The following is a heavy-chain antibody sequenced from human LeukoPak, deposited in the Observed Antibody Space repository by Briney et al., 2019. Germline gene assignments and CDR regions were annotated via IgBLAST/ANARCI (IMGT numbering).Heavy chain of an antibody. J-gene: IGHJ4*02. Sequence: GGSLRLSCAASGLTFSNAWMCWVRQAPGKGLEWVGRNKSKTDGETTDYAAPVKGRFTMSRDDSKNTLYLQMNSLKTEDTAVYYCTTDLVSLWDHWGQGTLVTVSS. V-gene: IGHV3-15*01. D-gene: IGHD3-16*01. CDR2: NKSKTDGETT. CDR3: TTDLVSLWDH. CDR1: GLTFSNAW.